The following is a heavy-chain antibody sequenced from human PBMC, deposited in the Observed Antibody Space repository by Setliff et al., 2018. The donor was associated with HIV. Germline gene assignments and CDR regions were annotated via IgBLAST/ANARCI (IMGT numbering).Heavy chain of an antibody. V-gene: IGHV4-38-2*01. CDR3: ARGTLYFDQ. Sequence: LSLTCAVSGYSITGGYFWGWIRQPPGKGLEWIGSIYQSGSTYYNPSLKSRVTIFIDTSKNQFSLKLTSVTAADTAVYFCARGTLYFDQWGQGTLVTVSS. CDR1: GYSITGGYF. CDR2: IYQSGST. J-gene: IGHJ4*02. D-gene: IGHD1-7*01.